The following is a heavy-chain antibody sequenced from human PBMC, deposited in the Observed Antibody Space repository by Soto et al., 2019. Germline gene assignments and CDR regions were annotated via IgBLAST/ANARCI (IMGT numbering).Heavy chain of an antibody. CDR3: ATVMITFGGVIVDYSAFV. CDR1: GYTLTELS. CDR2: FDPEDGET. J-gene: IGHJ4*02. D-gene: IGHD3-16*02. V-gene: IGHV1-24*01. Sequence: GASVKVSCKVSGYTLTELSMHWVRQAPGKGLEWMGGFDPEDGETIYAQKFQGRVTMTEDTSTDTAYMELSSLRSEDTAVYYCATVMITFGGVIVDYSAFVWGQGTLVTVSS.